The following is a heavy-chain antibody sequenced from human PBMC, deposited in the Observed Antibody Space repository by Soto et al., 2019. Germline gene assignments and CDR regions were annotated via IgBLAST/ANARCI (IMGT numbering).Heavy chain of an antibody. CDR2: IYPGDSDT. V-gene: IGHV5-51*01. CDR3: ALQHRPGLGNYYYYMDV. CDR1: GYSFTSYW. Sequence: PGESLKISCKGSGYSFTSYWIGWVRQMPGKGLEWMGIIYPGDSDTRYSPSFQGQVTISADKSISTAYLQWSSLKASDTAMYYCALQHRPGLGNYYYYMDVWGKGTRVRVSS. J-gene: IGHJ6*03.